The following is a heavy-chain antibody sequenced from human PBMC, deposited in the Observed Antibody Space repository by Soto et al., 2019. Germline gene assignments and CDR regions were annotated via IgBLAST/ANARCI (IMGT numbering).Heavy chain of an antibody. CDR3: ARGRDPYSGSYYFDY. J-gene: IGHJ4*02. Sequence: GASVKVSCKASGYTFTTYYMHWVRQAPGQGLEWVGIINPSGGSTSYAQKFQGRVTMTRDTSTSTVYMELSSLRSEDTAVYYCARGRDPYSGSYYFDYWGQGTLVTVSS. CDR1: GYTFTTYY. CDR2: INPSGGST. V-gene: IGHV1-46*03. D-gene: IGHD1-26*01.